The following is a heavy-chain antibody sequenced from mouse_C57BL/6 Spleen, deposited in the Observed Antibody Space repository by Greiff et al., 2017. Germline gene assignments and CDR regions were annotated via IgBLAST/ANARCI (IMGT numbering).Heavy chain of an antibody. CDR3: ATIYYGDDGEAY. D-gene: IGHD2-2*01. Sequence: QVQLQQSGAELVMPGASVKLSCKASGYTFTSYWMHWVKQRPGQGLEWIGEIDPSDSYTNYNQKFKGKSTLTVDKSSSTAYMQLSSLTSEDSAVYYCATIYYGDDGEAYWGQGTLVTVSA. V-gene: IGHV1-69*01. CDR1: GYTFTSYW. CDR2: IDPSDSYT. J-gene: IGHJ3*01.